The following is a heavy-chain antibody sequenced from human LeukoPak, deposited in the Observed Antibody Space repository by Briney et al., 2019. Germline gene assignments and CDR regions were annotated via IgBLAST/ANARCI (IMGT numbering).Heavy chain of an antibody. V-gene: IGHV3-33*08. D-gene: IGHD2-15*01. Sequence: GGFLRFSCAASGFTFSSYSMYWGRQAPGKGLGWGAVIWYDGSNTHYADSVKGRFTTSRDNSTTTVYLQMNSLRAEVTAVYYCARGLGSCSGGSCSQAYWGQGTLVTVSS. J-gene: IGHJ4*02. CDR1: GFTFSSYS. CDR2: IWYDGSNT. CDR3: ARGLGSCSGGSCSQAY.